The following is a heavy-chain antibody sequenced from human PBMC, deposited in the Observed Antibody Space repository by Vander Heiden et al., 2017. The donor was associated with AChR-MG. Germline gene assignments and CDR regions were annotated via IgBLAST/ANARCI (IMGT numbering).Heavy chain of an antibody. CDR2: ISGRGHRT. J-gene: IGHJ4*02. Sequence: EMQLLESGGDLVQSGGSLTLSCAASGFSFSSYALSWVRQDPGKGLEWVSAISGRGHRTYYADSVKDRFTISRDNSKNTLFLQMNSLRAEDTAIYFCAKELLSSGYWSAPFDYWGQGTLVTVSS. CDR3: AKELLSSGYWSAPFDY. V-gene: IGHV3-23*01. D-gene: IGHD3-3*01. CDR1: GFSFSSYA.